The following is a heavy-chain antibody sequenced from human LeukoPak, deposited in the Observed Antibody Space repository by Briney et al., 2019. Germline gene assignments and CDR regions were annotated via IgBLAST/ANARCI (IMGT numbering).Heavy chain of an antibody. CDR2: ISGSGSA. J-gene: IGHJ4*02. CDR1: GFTFSSYA. D-gene: IGHD3-9*01. CDR3: AKNPNYDILTASWLDY. V-gene: IGHV3-23*01. Sequence: GGSLRLSCAASGFTFSSYAMNWVRQAPGKGLEWVSGISGSGSAYYADFVKGRFTISRDNSKNTLYLQMNSLRAEDTAVYYCAKNPNYDILTASWLDYWGQGTLVTVSS.